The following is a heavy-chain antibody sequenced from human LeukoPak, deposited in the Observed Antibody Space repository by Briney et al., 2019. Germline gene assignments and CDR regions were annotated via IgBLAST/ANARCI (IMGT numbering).Heavy chain of an antibody. D-gene: IGHD6-13*01. CDR2: IYTSGST. J-gene: IGHJ5*02. CDR3: ARDLQQLVSNWFDP. CDR1: GGSISSYY. Sequence: SETLPLTCTVSGGSISSYYWSWIRQPAGKGLEWIGRIYTSGSTNYNPSLKSRVTMSVDTSKNQFSLKLSSVTAADTAVYYCARDLQQLVSNWFDPWGQGTLVTVSS. V-gene: IGHV4-4*07.